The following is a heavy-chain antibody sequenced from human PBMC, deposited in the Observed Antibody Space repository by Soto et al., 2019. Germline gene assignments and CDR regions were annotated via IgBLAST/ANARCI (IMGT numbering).Heavy chain of an antibody. Sequence: GVSLKISCRGSGYRFTNYWIGRVLQMHGKGLEWMGIIYPGDSDTRYSPSFQGQVTISADKSISTAYLQWSSLKASDTAMYYCARTDYIWGSYRYTSPIDYWGQGTLVTVSS. CDR2: IYPGDSDT. CDR1: GYRFTNYW. J-gene: IGHJ4*02. D-gene: IGHD3-16*02. V-gene: IGHV5-51*01. CDR3: ARTDYIWGSYRYTSPIDY.